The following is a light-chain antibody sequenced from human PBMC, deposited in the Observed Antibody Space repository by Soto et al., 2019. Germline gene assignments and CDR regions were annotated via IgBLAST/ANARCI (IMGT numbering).Light chain of an antibody. CDR3: QQYGSSPWT. V-gene: IGKV3-20*01. Sequence: EIVLTQSPVTLSLSPGERATLSCRASQSVSSSYLAWYQQKPGQAPSPLIYGASSRAIGIPDKFSGSGSGTDFTLTISRLQPEDFAEYYCQQYGSSPWTLGQGTKVEIK. J-gene: IGKJ1*01. CDR2: GAS. CDR1: QSVSSSY.